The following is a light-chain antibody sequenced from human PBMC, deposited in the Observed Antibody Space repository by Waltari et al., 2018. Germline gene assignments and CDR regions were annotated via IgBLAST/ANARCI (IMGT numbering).Light chain of an antibody. Sequence: QSVLPQPPSASGTPGQRVTISCSGSSSTIGSNYVYLYQQLPGTAPKLLIDRNNQRPSGVPDRFSGSKSGTSASLAISGLRSEDEADYYCAAWDDSLSGRVFGGGTKLTVL. V-gene: IGLV1-47*01. CDR2: RNN. J-gene: IGLJ3*02. CDR3: AAWDDSLSGRV. CDR1: SSTIGSNY.